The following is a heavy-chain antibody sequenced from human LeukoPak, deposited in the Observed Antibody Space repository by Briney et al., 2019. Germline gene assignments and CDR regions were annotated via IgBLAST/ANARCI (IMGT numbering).Heavy chain of an antibody. D-gene: IGHD2-2*02. V-gene: IGHV4-34*01. CDR3: ARGTSNIVVVPAAIQDTYYYYYMDV. Sequence: SETLSLTCAVYGGSFSGYYWSWIRQPPGKGLEWIGEIDHSGSTNYNPSLKSRVTISVDTSKNQFSLKLSSVTAADTAVYYCARGTSNIVVVPAAIQDTYYYYYMDVWGKGTTVTVSS. CDR2: IDHSGST. J-gene: IGHJ6*03. CDR1: GGSFSGYY.